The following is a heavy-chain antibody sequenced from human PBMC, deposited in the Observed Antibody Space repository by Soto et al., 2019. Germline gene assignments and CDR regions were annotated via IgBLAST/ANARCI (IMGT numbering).Heavy chain of an antibody. CDR2: TYYGSKWYN. D-gene: IGHD3-3*01. Sequence: SQTLSLTCAISGDSVSSSSVTWNWIRQSTSRGLELLGRTYYGSKWYNDYAESVKSRITINPDTSKNQFSLKLSSVTAEDTAVYYCARGTYYDFWSGYNAFDIWGQGTMVTVSS. V-gene: IGHV6-1*01. CDR1: GDSVSSSSVT. J-gene: IGHJ3*02. CDR3: ARGTYYDFWSGYNAFDI.